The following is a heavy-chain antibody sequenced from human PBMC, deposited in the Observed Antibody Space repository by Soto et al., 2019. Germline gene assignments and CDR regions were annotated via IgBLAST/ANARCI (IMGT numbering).Heavy chain of an antibody. V-gene: IGHV3-23*01. CDR2: ISGSGGST. Sequence: EVQLLESGGGLVQPGGSLRLSCAASGFTFSSYAMSWVRQAPGKGLEWVSAISGSGGSTYYADSVKGRFTISRDNSKNTLYMPMHSLRAEDTAVYYCARHGVGGSSWYCWFDPWGQGTLVTVSS. CDR3: ARHGVGGSSWYCWFDP. CDR1: GFTFSSYA. J-gene: IGHJ5*02. D-gene: IGHD6-13*01.